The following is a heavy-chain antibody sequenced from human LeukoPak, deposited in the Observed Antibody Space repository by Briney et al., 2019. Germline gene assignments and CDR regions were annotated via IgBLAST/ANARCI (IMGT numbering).Heavy chain of an antibody. CDR1: GFTFSSYS. CDR2: IYSGGST. CDR3: ARRVVRYYYDS. J-gene: IGHJ4*02. V-gene: IGHV3-53*01. D-gene: IGHD3-22*01. Sequence: TGGSLRLSCAASGFTFSSYSMNWVRQAPGKGLEWVSVIYSGGSTYYADSVKGRFTISRDNSKNTLYLQMNSLRAEDTAVYYCARRVVRYYYDSWGQGTLVTVSS.